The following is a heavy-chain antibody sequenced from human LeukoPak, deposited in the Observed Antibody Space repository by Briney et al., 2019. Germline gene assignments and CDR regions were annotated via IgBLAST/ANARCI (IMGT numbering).Heavy chain of an antibody. D-gene: IGHD5-12*01. J-gene: IGHJ4*02. CDR2: IRNRIHGRTS. CDR3: AKPLVAVTPYYFDY. CDR1: GFTFGDYA. V-gene: IGHV3-49*04. Sequence: GGSLRLSCTSFGFTFGDYAISWVRQAPGKGLEWVGFIRNRIHGRTSVYAASVEGRFTISRDDSESVAYLQMNSLKTEDTAVYYCAKPLVAVTPYYFDYWGQGILVTVSS.